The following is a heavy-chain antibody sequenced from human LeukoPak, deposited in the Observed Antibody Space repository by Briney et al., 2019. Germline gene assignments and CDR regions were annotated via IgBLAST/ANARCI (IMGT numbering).Heavy chain of an antibody. CDR2: IYYSGST. CDR3: AGTVAGHFDY. D-gene: IGHD6-19*01. V-gene: IGHV4-31*11. Sequence: PSETLSLTCAVYGGSFSGYYWSWIRQHPGKGLEWIGYIYYSGSTYYNPSLKSRVTISVDTSKNQFSLKLSSVTAADTAVYYCAGTVAGHFDYWGQGTLVTVSS. CDR1: GGSFSGYY. J-gene: IGHJ4*02.